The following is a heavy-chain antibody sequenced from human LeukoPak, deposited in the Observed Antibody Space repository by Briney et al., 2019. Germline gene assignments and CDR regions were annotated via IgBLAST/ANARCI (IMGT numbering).Heavy chain of an antibody. CDR1: GFTFSSYA. J-gene: IGHJ4*02. D-gene: IGHD2-15*01. V-gene: IGHV3-23*01. Sequence: GGSLRLSCAASGFTFSSYAMSWVRQAPGKGLEWVSAISGSGGSTYYADSVKGRFTISRDNSKNTLHLQMNSLRAEDTAVYYCAKDPIGDIVVVVAADWGQGTLVTVSS. CDR2: ISGSGGST. CDR3: AKDPIGDIVVVVAAD.